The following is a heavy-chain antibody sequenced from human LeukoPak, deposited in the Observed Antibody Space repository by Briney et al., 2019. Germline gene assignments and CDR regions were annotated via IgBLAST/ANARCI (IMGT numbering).Heavy chain of an antibody. J-gene: IGHJ4*02. D-gene: IGHD4-17*01. Sequence: ASVKVSCNASGYTFTDYYLHWVRQAPGQGLEWMGWINPYSGATNYAQKFQGRVTMTRDTSISTAYMELSRLRSDDAAVYYCARGAYGDLTHDYWGQGTLVTVSS. CDR2: INPYSGAT. V-gene: IGHV1-2*02. CDR1: GYTFTDYY. CDR3: ARGAYGDLTHDY.